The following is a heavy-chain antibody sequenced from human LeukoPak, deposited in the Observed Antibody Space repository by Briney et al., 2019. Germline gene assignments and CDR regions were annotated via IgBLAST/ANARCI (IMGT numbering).Heavy chain of an antibody. D-gene: IGHD5-12*01. CDR3: ARGEWLRSSFDY. CDR2: INHSGST. J-gene: IGHJ4*02. V-gene: IGHV4-34*01. CDR1: GGSFSGYY. Sequence: SETLSLTCAVYGGSFSGYYWSWIRQPPGKGLEWIGEINHSGSTNYNPSLKSRVTISVDTSKNQFSLKLSSVAAADTAVYYCARGEWLRSSFDYWGQGTLVTVSS.